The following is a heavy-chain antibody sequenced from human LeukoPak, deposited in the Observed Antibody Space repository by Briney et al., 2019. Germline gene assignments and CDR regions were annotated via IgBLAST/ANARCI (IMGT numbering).Heavy chain of an antibody. CDR2: ISGSGGST. CDR3: AKDQRNSRISGAFDI. Sequence: GGSLRLSCAASGFNFSSYAMSWVRQAPGKGLEWVSGISGSGGSTYYADSVKGRFTISRDNSKNTLYLQMNSLRAEDTAVYYCAKDQRNSRISGAFDIWGQGTMVTVSS. J-gene: IGHJ3*02. V-gene: IGHV3-23*01. CDR1: GFNFSSYA. D-gene: IGHD1-14*01.